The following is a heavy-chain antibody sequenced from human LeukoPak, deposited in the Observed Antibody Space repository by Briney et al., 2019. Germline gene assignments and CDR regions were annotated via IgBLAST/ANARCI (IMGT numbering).Heavy chain of an antibody. J-gene: IGHJ4*02. D-gene: IGHD4-23*01. CDR2: ISSSADST. V-gene: IGHV3-23*01. Sequence: PGGSLRLSCAASGFTFSSYGMNWVRQAPGKGLAWVSVISSSADSTYYADSVKGRFTISRDNSKNTLYLQMNNLRAEDTAVYYCAKPLEKYTYGGNFDYWGQGILVTVSS. CDR1: GFTFSSYG. CDR3: AKPLEKYTYGGNFDY.